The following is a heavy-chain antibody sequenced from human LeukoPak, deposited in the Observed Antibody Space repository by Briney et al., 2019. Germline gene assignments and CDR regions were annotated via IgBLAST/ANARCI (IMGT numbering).Heavy chain of an antibody. CDR3: AGTSGYYYFDY. D-gene: IGHD3-22*01. CDR1: GYSFTSYW. Sequence: GGSLRLSCKGSGYSFTSYWTGWVRPVPGQGMEWMGFILPGDSNTRYSPSFQGQVTISADKSISTAYLQWSSLKAADTAMYYCAGTSGYYYFDYWGQGTLVTVSS. CDR2: ILPGDSNT. J-gene: IGHJ4*02. V-gene: IGHV5-51*02.